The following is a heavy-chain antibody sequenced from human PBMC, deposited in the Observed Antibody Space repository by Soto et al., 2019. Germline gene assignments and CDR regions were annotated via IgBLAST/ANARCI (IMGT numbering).Heavy chain of an antibody. CDR2: INPHGGST. J-gene: IGHJ5*02. D-gene: IGHD1-26*01. V-gene: IGHV1-46*01. CDR3: ARSSGGNFGIIIEGTNWFAP. CDR1: RETFTSYY. Sequence: GGSVKVYCKAPRETFTSYYINLVRQAPGQGLEWMGVINPHGGSTAYAQKFKGRVTLTRDTSASTVYMEVSSLTSEDTAMYYCARSSGGNFGIIIEGTNWFAPWGQGTLVTVS.